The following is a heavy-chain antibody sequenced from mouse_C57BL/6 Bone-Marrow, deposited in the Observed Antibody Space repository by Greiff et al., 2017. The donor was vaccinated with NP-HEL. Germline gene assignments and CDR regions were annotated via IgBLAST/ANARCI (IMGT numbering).Heavy chain of an antibody. CDR2: IHPNSGST. V-gene: IGHV1-64*01. Sequence: QVQLQQPGAELVKPGASVKLSCNASGYTFTSYWMHWVKQRPGQGLEWIGMIHPNSGSTNYNEKFKSKATLTVDKSSSTAYMQLSSLTSEDSAVYYCAREGIYYGNYEEDYWGQGTTLTVSS. CDR1: GYTFTSYW. D-gene: IGHD2-1*01. CDR3: AREGIYYGNYEEDY. J-gene: IGHJ2*01.